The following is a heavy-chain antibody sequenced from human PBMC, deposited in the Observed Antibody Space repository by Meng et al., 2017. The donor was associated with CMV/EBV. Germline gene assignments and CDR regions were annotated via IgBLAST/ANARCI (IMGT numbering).Heavy chain of an antibody. J-gene: IGHJ4*02. V-gene: IGHV4-34*01. Sequence: SETLSLTCTVSGGSISSYYWSWIRQPPGKGLEWIGEINHSGSTNYNPSLKSRVTISVDTSKNQFSLKLSSVTAADTAVYYCARFDNWKACFDYWGQGTLVTVSS. CDR2: INHSGST. CDR3: ARFDNWKACFDY. D-gene: IGHD1-20*01. CDR1: GGSISSYY.